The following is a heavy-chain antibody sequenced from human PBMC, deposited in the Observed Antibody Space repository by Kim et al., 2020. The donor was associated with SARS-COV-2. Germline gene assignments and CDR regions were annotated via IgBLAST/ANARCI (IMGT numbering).Heavy chain of an antibody. D-gene: IGHD3-3*01. CDR2: ISSSSSTI. Sequence: GGSLRLSCAASGFIFSSYSMNWVRQAPGKGLGWVSYISSSSSTIYYADSVKGRFTISRDNAKNSLYLQMNSLRDEDTAVYYCARDTDYDFWSGYKASFDYWGQGTLVTVSS. CDR1: GFIFSSYS. V-gene: IGHV3-48*02. CDR3: ARDTDYDFWSGYKASFDY. J-gene: IGHJ4*02.